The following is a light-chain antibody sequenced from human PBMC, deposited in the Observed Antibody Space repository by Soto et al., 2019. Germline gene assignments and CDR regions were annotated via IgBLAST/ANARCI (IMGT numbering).Light chain of an antibody. V-gene: IGKV3-11*01. CDR2: DAS. CDR3: QQRSNWPRT. Sequence: EIVLTQSPATLSLSPGEGATLSCRASQSLSSYLAWYQQKPGQAPRLLIYDASNRATGIPARFSGSGSGTDFTLTISSLEPEDFAVYYCQQRSNWPRTFGQGTKLEIK. CDR1: QSLSSY. J-gene: IGKJ2*01.